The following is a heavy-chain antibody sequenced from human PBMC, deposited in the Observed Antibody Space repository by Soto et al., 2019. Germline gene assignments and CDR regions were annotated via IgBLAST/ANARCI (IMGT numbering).Heavy chain of an antibody. CDR3: ARGKGELAIDWFDP. J-gene: IGHJ5*02. CDR2: VIGTVAYT. D-gene: IGHD3-16*01. V-gene: IGHV3-23*01. CDR1: GFYFNAYA. Sequence: EVQLLESGGGLVQPGGSLRLSCAASGFYFNAYAMAWVRQAPGKGLEWVSSVIGTVAYTYYADSVKGRFTISRDNSKNTVYLQMNSLRAEDMAVYYCARGKGELAIDWFDPWGQGILVTVSS.